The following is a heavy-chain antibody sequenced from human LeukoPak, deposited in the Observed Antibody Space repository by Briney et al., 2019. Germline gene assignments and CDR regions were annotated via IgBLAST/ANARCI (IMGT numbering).Heavy chain of an antibody. CDR3: ARVNDDYYYEDYPYYFDY. J-gene: IGHJ4*02. Sequence: GASVKVSCKASGYTFTSYDINWVRQATGQGLEWMGWMNPNSGNTGYAQKFQGRVTITRNTSISTAYMELSSLRSEDTAVYYCARVNDDYYYEDYPYYFDYWGQGTLVTVSS. V-gene: IGHV1-8*03. CDR1: GYTFTSYD. CDR2: MNPNSGNT. D-gene: IGHD3-22*01.